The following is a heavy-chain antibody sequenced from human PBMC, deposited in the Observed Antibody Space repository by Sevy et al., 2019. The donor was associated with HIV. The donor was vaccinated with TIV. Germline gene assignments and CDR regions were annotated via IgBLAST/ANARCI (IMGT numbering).Heavy chain of an antibody. CDR1: GFAFSTYS. J-gene: IGHJ4*02. D-gene: IGHD1-1*01. CDR2: ISSSSNTI. V-gene: IGHV3-48*01. Sequence: GGSLRLSCSASGFAFSTYSMNWVRQAPGKGLEWVSYISSSSNTIYYVDSVKGRFTISRDNAKTSLYLQMNSLRGEDTAVYYCAGGHNWNDFDYWGQGTLVTVSS. CDR3: AGGHNWNDFDY.